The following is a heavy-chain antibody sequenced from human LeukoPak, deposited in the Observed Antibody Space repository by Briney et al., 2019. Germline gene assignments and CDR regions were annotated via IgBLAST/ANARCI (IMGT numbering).Heavy chain of an antibody. V-gene: IGHV3-23*01. CDR3: ARKSGSGNFPLDY. Sequence: PGGFLRLSCAASGFTFSSYGMSWVRQAPGKGLEWVSAISGSGGSTYYADSVKGRFTISRDNSKNTVFLQMSSLRAEDTALYYCARKSGSGNFPLDYWGQGTLVTVSS. CDR1: GFTFSSYG. J-gene: IGHJ4*02. CDR2: ISGSGGST. D-gene: IGHD3-10*01.